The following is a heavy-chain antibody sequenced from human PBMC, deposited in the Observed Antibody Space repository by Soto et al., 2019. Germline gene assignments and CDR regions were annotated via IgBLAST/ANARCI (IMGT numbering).Heavy chain of an antibody. D-gene: IGHD3-3*01. CDR1: GFTFSSYS. V-gene: IGHV3-21*01. J-gene: IGHJ5*02. Sequence: GGSLRLSCAASGFTFSSYSMNWVRQAPGKGLEWVSSISSSSSYIYYADSVKGRFTISRDNAKNSLYLQMNSLRAEDTAVYYCARAESYYDFWSGSIPPNWFDPWGHGTLVTVSS. CDR2: ISSSSSYI. CDR3: ARAESYYDFWSGSIPPNWFDP.